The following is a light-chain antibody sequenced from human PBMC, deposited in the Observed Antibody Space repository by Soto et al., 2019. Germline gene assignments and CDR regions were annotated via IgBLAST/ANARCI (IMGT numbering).Light chain of an antibody. V-gene: IGKV3-15*01. Sequence: EIVMTQSPATLSVSPGVRATLSCRASQSVSSNLAWYQQKPGQAPRLLIHGASTRATGIPARFSGSGSGTEFTLIISSLQSEDFAVYYCQQYNNWPPLTFGGGTKVEIK. J-gene: IGKJ4*01. CDR2: GAS. CDR1: QSVSSN. CDR3: QQYNNWPPLT.